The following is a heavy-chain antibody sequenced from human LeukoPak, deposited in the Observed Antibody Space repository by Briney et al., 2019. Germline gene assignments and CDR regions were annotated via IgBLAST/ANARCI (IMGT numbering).Heavy chain of an antibody. Sequence: GGSLRLSCVVSGFTFSSHAMNWVRQAPGKGLEWVSSISGSGGSTYYADSVKGRFTISRDNSKNTLYLQMNSLRAEDTAVYYCAKRSYGSDYYGMDVWGQGTTVTVSS. D-gene: IGHD5-18*01. CDR1: GFTFSSHA. CDR3: AKRSYGSDYYGMDV. J-gene: IGHJ6*02. CDR2: ISGSGGST. V-gene: IGHV3-23*01.